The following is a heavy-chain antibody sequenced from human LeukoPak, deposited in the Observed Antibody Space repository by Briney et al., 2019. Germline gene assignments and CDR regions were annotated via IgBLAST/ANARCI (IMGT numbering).Heavy chain of an antibody. Sequence: PSETLSLTCAVYGGSFSGYYWSWIRQPPGKGLEWIGEINHSGSTNYNPSLKSRVTISVDTSKNQFSLKLSSVTAADTAVYYCVSTLLTDYGDYADSHFDYWGQGTLVTVSS. CDR3: VSTLLTDYGDYADSHFDY. V-gene: IGHV4-34*01. J-gene: IGHJ4*02. D-gene: IGHD4-17*01. CDR2: INHSGST. CDR1: GGSFSGYY.